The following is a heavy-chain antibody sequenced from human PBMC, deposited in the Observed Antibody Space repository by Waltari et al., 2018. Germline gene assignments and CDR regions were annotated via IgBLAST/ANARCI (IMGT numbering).Heavy chain of an antibody. J-gene: IGHJ3*01. Sequence: QLQLQESGPGLVKPSEPLSLTCSVSCGSITSSRHYWGWIRQPPGQGLEWIGTISYAGATYSSPSLNSRVTVSRDTPKNQVSLTLGSVTASDTAVYYCATYIGASVGTAAFDVWGQGAMVTVSS. D-gene: IGHD5-12*01. CDR1: CGSITSSRHY. CDR3: ATYIGASVGTAAFDV. V-gene: IGHV4-39*01. CDR2: ISYAGAT.